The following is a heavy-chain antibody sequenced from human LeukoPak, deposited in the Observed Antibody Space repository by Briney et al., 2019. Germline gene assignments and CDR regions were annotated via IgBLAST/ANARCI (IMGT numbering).Heavy chain of an antibody. CDR2: IYYSGNT. J-gene: IGHJ2*01. D-gene: IGHD6-25*01. CDR3: ARVYYSSGYDYWYFNL. V-gene: IGHV4-61*05. Sequence: SETLSLTCTVSGGSISSSSYYWGWIRQPPGKGLEWIGYIYYSGNTNYNPSLKSRLTISIDTPKNQFSLKLSSVTAADTAVYYCARVYYSSGYDYWYFNLWGRGTLVTVSS. CDR1: GGSISSSSYY.